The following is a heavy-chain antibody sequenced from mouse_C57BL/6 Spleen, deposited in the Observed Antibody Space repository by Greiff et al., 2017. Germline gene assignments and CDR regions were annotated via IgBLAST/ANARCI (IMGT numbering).Heavy chain of an antibody. V-gene: IGHV1-26*01. CDR3: ARYGEYYFDY. CDR2: INPNNGGT. D-gene: IGHD1-1*02. J-gene: IGHJ2*01. Sequence: VQLQQSGPELVKPGASVKISCKASGYTFTDYYMNWVKQSHGKSLEWIGDINPNNGGTSYNQKFKGKATLTVDKSSSTAYMELRSLTSEDSAVYYCARYGEYYFDYWGQGTTLTVSS. CDR1: GYTFTDYY.